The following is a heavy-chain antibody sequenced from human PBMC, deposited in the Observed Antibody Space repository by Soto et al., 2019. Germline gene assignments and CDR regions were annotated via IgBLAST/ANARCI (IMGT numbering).Heavy chain of an antibody. CDR3: ARDRSTGIDY. CDR2: IWYDGSNK. Sequence: QVQLVESGGGVVQPGRSLRLSCAASGFTFSSYDMHWVRQAPGKGLEWVAVIWYDGSNKYYADTVKGRFTISRDNSKNTLYLQMNSLRAEDTAVYYCARDRSTGIDYWGQGTLVTVSS. V-gene: IGHV3-33*01. J-gene: IGHJ4*02. D-gene: IGHD2-8*02. CDR1: GFTFSSYD.